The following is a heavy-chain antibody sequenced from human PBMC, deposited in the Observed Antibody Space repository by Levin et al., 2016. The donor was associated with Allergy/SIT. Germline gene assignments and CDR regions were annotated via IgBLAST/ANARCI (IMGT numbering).Heavy chain of an antibody. D-gene: IGHD2-21*02. J-gene: IGHJ4*02. Sequence: GESLKISCKTSGYSFSNYWIAWVRQMPGKGLEWMGIIYPGDSDTRYSPSFLGQVTISADRSINTAYLQWTSLKASDTAMYYCARGGLKVASCGVDCYSTNHYWGQGTLVTVSS. CDR3: ARGGLKVASCGVDCYSTNHY. CDR1: GYSFSNYW. V-gene: IGHV5-51*01. CDR2: IYPGDSDT.